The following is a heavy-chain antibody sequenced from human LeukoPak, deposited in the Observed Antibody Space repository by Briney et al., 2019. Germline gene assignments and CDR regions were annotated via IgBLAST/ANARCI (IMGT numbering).Heavy chain of an antibody. J-gene: IGHJ4*02. CDR2: ISPDGSSA. Sequence: PGGSLRLSCAASGFSFSSYWMHWVRQAPGKGLVWVARISPDGSSALSADSVRGRFTISRDNADNTLYLQLNRLRAADTAVYYCARVSFCPRCHFDYWGQGTLVTVSS. CDR3: ARVSFCPRCHFDY. D-gene: IGHD2/OR15-2a*01. CDR1: GFSFSSYW. V-gene: IGHV3-74*03.